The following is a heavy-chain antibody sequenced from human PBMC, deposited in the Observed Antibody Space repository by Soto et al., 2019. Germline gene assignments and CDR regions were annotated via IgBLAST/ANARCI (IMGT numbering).Heavy chain of an antibody. Sequence: GGSLRLSCAASGFTFDDYAMHWVRQAPGKGLEWVSGISWNSGSIGYADSVKGRFTISRDNAKNSLYLQMNSLRAEDTALYYCAKDIGSTAAAGYFDYWGQGTLVTVSS. CDR1: GFTFDDYA. CDR3: AKDIGSTAAAGYFDY. CDR2: ISWNSGSI. D-gene: IGHD6-13*01. J-gene: IGHJ4*02. V-gene: IGHV3-9*01.